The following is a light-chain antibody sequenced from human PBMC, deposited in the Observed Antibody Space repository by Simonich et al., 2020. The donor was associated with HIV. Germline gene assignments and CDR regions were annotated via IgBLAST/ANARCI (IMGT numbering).Light chain of an antibody. J-gene: IGKJ5*01. CDR3: QQLKSYPIT. V-gene: IGKV1-9*01. Sequence: DIQMTQSPSSLSASVGDRVTITCRASQSISSYLNWYQQKEGKAPKLLIYAASSLQSGVTSKFSGSGSGTEFTLTSSSLQPEDFATDYCQQLKSYPITFGQGTRLDIK. CDR2: AAS. CDR1: QSISSY.